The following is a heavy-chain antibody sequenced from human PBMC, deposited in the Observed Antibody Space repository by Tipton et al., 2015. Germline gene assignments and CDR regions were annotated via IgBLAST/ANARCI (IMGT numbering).Heavy chain of an antibody. D-gene: IGHD3-3*02. CDR1: GFIFSDYA. V-gene: IGHV3-23*01. CDR2: ISGGGGST. J-gene: IGHJ4*02. Sequence: SLRLSCAASGFIFSDYAMSWIRQAPGKGLEWVSVISGGGGSTYDAESVEGRFTISRDNSKNTLSLQMNSPRAEDTAVYYCAKYVASDADWGQGTLVTVSS. CDR3: AKYVASDAD.